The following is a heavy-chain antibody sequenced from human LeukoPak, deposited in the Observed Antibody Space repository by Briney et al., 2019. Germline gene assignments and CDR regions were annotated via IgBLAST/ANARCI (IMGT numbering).Heavy chain of an antibody. CDR1: GFTFSSSS. J-gene: IGHJ4*02. CDR2: ISGSGGSS. D-gene: IGHD1-1*01. Sequence: AGGSLRLSCAASGFTFSSSSMIWVRQAPGKGRKGVSTISGSGGSSYYADSVKGRFTISRDDSKNTLYLQMHSLRAEDTAVYYCAKITTNWGQGTLVTVSS. CDR3: AKITTN. V-gene: IGHV3-23*01.